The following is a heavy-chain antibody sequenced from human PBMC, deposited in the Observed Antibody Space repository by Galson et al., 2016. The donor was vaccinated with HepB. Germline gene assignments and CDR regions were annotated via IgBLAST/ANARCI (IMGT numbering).Heavy chain of an antibody. CDR2: ITSSGGST. D-gene: IGHD6-6*01. V-gene: IGHV3-23*01. CDR1: TFTFSNYG. CDR3: AKIFGISSSRSYGMDV. Sequence: SLRLSCAASTFTFSNYGMRWVRQAPGKGLEWVSSITSSGGSTYYADSVKGRVTISRDNSKNTLYLQMNSLTAEDTAVYYCAKIFGISSSRSYGMDVWGQGTPVTVS. J-gene: IGHJ6*02.